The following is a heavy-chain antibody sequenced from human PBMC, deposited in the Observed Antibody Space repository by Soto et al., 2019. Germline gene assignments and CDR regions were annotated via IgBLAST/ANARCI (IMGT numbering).Heavy chain of an antibody. J-gene: IGHJ4*02. D-gene: IGHD3-3*01. Sequence: SVKVSCKVSGYTLTELSMHWVRQAPGKGLEWMGGFDPEDGETIYAQKFQGRVTMTEDTSTDTAYMELSSLRSEDTAVYYCATDQRFLEWLLFDYWGQGTLVTVSS. CDR1: GYTLTELS. CDR2: FDPEDGET. CDR3: ATDQRFLEWLLFDY. V-gene: IGHV1-24*01.